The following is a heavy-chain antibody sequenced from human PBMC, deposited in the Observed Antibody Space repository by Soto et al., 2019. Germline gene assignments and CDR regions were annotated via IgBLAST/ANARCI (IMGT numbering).Heavy chain of an antibody. CDR1: CGSINTFY. J-gene: IGHJ4*02. D-gene: IGHD5-12*01. CDR2: IFSSGST. Sequence: TLSLTCTVSCGSINTFYWSWVRQPAGKGLEWIGRIFSSGSTSFNPSLERRVAMSVDTSKNHFSLNLSSVTAADMAVYYCAREGSYSAYNFAHGIQLWSFDFWGQGALVTVSS. V-gene: IGHV4-4*07. CDR3: AREGSYSAYNFAHGIQLWSFDF.